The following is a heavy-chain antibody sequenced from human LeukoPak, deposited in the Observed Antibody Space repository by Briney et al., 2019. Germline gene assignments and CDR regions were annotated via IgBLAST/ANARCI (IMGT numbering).Heavy chain of an antibody. Sequence: GGSLRLSCAASGFTVSNYYMSWVRQAPGKGLEWVSVIYSGGSTYYADSVKGRFTISRDNSKNTLYLQMNSLRAEDTAVYYCADDFWSGFYFDCWGQGTLVTVSS. CDR1: GFTVSNYY. D-gene: IGHD3-3*01. V-gene: IGHV3-66*02. CDR2: IYSGGST. J-gene: IGHJ4*02. CDR3: ADDFWSGFYFDC.